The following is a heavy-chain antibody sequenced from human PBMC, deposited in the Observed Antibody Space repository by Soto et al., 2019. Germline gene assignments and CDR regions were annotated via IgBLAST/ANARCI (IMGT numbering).Heavy chain of an antibody. Sequence: TLSLTCTVSGGSISSGGYYWSWIRQHPGKGLEWIGYIYYSGSTYYNPSLKSRVTISVDTSKNQFSLKLSSVTAADTAVYYCALYSNYENRFDPWGQGTLVTVSS. J-gene: IGHJ5*02. CDR1: GGSISSGGYY. CDR3: ALYSNYENRFDP. V-gene: IGHV4-31*03. D-gene: IGHD4-4*01. CDR2: IYYSGST.